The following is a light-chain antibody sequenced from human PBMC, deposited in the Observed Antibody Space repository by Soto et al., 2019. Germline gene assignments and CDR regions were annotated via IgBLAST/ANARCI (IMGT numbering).Light chain of an antibody. CDR3: QQYNSYST. J-gene: IGKJ1*01. V-gene: IGKV1-5*01. CDR1: QSISTL. CDR2: DAS. Sequence: DIQMTQSHSTLSASVGDRVTITCRASQSISTLLAWYQQKPGEAPKLLIYDASSLESGVPSRFSGSASGTEFTLTISSLQPDDFATYYCQQYNSYSTFGQGTKVDIK.